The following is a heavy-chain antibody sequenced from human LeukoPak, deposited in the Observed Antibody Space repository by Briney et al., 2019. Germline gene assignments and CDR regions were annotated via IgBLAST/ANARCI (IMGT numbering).Heavy chain of an antibody. J-gene: IGHJ3*02. CDR2: ISGSGGST. V-gene: IGHV3-23*01. D-gene: IGHD3-22*01. CDR3: AKEAYDSSGWSDAFDI. CDR1: GFTVSSNY. Sequence: PGGSLRLSYAASGFTVSSNYMSWVRQAPGKGLEWVSAISGSGGSTYYADSVKGRFTISRDNSKNTLYLQMNSLRAEDTAVYYCAKEAYDSSGWSDAFDIWGQGTMVTVSS.